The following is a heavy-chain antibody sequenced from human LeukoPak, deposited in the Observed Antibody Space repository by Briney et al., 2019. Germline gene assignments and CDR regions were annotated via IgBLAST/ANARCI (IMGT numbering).Heavy chain of an antibody. D-gene: IGHD4-17*01. CDR2: IYHSGST. CDR1: GGSFSDYY. V-gene: IGHV4-34*01. CDR3: ARGGDYGDYVFHY. J-gene: IGHJ4*02. Sequence: ETLSLTCAVYGGSFSDYYWTWIRQPPGKGLEWIGEIYHSGSTNYNPSLKSRVTISVDTSKNQFSLKLYSVTAADTAVYYCARGGDYGDYVFHYWGQGTLVTVSS.